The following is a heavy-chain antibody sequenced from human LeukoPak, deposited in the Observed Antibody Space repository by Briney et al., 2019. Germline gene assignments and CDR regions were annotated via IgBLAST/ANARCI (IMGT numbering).Heavy chain of an antibody. Sequence: SETLSLTCTVSGYSISSGYYWGWIRQPPGEGLEYIGGIYYSGITYYSPSLKSRVTISLDTSKNQFSLKMTSVTAADTAVYYCARDHFYDSSVAYWGQGTLVTVSS. CDR1: GYSISSGYY. D-gene: IGHD3-22*01. V-gene: IGHV4-38-2*02. CDR2: IYYSGIT. CDR3: ARDHFYDSSVAY. J-gene: IGHJ4*02.